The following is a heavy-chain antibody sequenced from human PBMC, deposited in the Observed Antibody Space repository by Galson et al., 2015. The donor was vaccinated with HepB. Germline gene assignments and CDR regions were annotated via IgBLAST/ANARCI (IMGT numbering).Heavy chain of an antibody. CDR2: FDPEDGET. CDR3: ATGGGGYSGYPGGYYYYYMDV. V-gene: IGHV1-24*01. Sequence: SVKVSCKVSGYTLTELSMHWVRQAPGKGLEWMGGFDPEDGETIYAQKFQGRVTMTEDTSTDTAYMELSSLRSEDTAVYYCATGGGGYSGYPGGYYYYYMDVWGKGTTVTVSS. CDR1: GYTLTELS. J-gene: IGHJ6*03. D-gene: IGHD5-12*01.